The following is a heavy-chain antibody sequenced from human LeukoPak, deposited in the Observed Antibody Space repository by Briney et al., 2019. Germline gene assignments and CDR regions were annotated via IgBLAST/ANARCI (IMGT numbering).Heavy chain of an antibody. CDR2: ISYDGSNK. CDR1: GFTFSTYA. V-gene: IGHV3-30*03. J-gene: IGHJ4*02. Sequence: GGSLRLSCAASGFTFSTYAMHWVRQAPGKGLEWVAVISYDGSNKNYADSVKGRFTISRDNSKNTLYLQINSLRAEDTAVYYCAGARGYFDSSGFSVPGYWGQGTLVTVSS. CDR3: AGARGYFDSSGFSVPGY. D-gene: IGHD3-22*01.